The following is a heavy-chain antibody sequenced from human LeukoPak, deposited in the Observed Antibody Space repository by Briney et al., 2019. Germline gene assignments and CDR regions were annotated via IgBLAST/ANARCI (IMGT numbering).Heavy chain of an antibody. V-gene: IGHV1-18*01. CDR2: ISAYNGNT. CDR3: ARAILGYCSGGSCYHAQLDY. Sequence: ASVKVSCKASGYTFTSYGISWVRQAPGQGLERMGWISAYNGNTNYAQKLQGRVTMTTDTSTSTAYMELRSLRSDDTAVYYCARAILGYCSGGSCYHAQLDYWGQGTLVTVSS. D-gene: IGHD2-15*01. CDR1: GYTFTSYG. J-gene: IGHJ4*02.